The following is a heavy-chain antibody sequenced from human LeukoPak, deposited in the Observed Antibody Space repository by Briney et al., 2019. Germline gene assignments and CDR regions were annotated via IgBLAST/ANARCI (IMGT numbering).Heavy chain of an antibody. Sequence: GRSLRLSCAASGFTSSSYGMHWVRQAPGKGLEWVAVIWYDGSNKYYADSVKGRFTISRDNSKNTLYLQMNSLRAEDTAVYYCARELSGPYDILTGHFDYWGQGTLVTVSS. CDR2: IWYDGSNK. CDR1: GFTSSSYG. J-gene: IGHJ4*02. V-gene: IGHV3-33*01. D-gene: IGHD3-9*01. CDR3: ARELSGPYDILTGHFDY.